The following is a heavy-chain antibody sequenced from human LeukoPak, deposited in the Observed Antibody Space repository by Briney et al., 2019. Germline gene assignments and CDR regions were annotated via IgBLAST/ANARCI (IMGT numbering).Heavy chain of an antibody. J-gene: IGHJ4*02. CDR3: ARVVDDSSGYYYGY. V-gene: IGHV1-2*04. Sequence: GASVKVSCKASGYTFTGYYMHWVRQAPGQGLEWMGWINPNSGGTNYAQKFQGWVTMTRDTSISTAYMELSRLRSDNTAVYYCARVVDDSSGYYYGYWGQGTLVTVSS. CDR1: GYTFTGYY. D-gene: IGHD3-22*01. CDR2: INPNSGGT.